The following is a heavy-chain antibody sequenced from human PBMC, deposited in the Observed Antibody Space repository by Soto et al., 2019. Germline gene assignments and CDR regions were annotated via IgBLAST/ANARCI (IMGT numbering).Heavy chain of an antibody. Sequence: PGGSLRLSCAASGFSFSDYYMSWIRQAPGKGLEWLSYISSDSTYINYADSVTGRFTISIDHAKNSLYLQMNSLRDEDTAVYYCAISRDWNKCLDYWGQGT. J-gene: IGHJ4*02. CDR3: AISRDWNKCLDY. CDR1: GFSFSDYY. CDR2: ISSDSTYI. V-gene: IGHV3-11*03. D-gene: IGHD1-1*01.